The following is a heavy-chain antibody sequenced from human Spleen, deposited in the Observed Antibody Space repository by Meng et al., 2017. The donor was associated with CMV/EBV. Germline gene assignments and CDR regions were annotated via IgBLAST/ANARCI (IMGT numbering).Heavy chain of an antibody. CDR3: ARDQAGTPMGWFDS. D-gene: IGHD3-10*01. CDR2: IYSGSISR. V-gene: IGHV3-23*03. J-gene: IGHJ5*01. CDR1: GFTFSACA. Sequence: LSLTCAASGFTFSACAMSWVRQAPGKGLEWVSVIYSGSISRHYADSVKGRFTISRDSAKNSLYLQMNSLRAEDTAVYYCARDQAGTPMGWFDSWGQGTLVTVSS.